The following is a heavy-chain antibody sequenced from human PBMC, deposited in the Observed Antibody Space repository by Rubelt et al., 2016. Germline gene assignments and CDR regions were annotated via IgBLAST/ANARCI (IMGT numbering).Heavy chain of an antibody. CDR1: GGSINSYY. V-gene: IGHV4-59*08. CDR3: ARGARWTDY. CDR2: IYYTGST. J-gene: IGHJ4*02. D-gene: IGHD2-15*01. Sequence: QVQLQESGPGQAKPSETLSLTCTVSGGSINSYYWSWIRQPPGKGLEWIGNIYYTGSTYYNPSLKSRVTISVDTSKSQFSLNLRSGTAADTAVYYCARGARWTDYWGQGILVTVSS.